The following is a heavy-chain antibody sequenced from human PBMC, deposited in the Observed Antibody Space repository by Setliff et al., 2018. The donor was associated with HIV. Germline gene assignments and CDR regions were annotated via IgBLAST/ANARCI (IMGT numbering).Heavy chain of an antibody. CDR2: INAGNGDT. CDR3: AREESSGHEDY. J-gene: IGHJ4*02. D-gene: IGHD2-15*01. CDR1: GYTFTSYA. Sequence: ASVKVSCKASGYTFTSYAMHWVRQAPGQRLEWMGWINAGNGDTKYSQKFQGRFTITRDTSASTAYMELRSLRSDDTAVYYCAREESSGHEDYWGQGTLVTVSS. V-gene: IGHV1-3*01.